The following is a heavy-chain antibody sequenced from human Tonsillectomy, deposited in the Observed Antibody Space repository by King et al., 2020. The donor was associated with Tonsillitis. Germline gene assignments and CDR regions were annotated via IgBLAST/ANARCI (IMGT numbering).Heavy chain of an antibody. V-gene: IGHV4-59*08. CDR2: IHYSGST. CDR3: ARHGQSATGTGFLDY. Sequence: VQLQESGPGLVKPSETLSLTCTVSGGSMNSYYWSWIRQPPGQALEYIGFIHYSGSTNYNPSLKSRVTISVDTSKNQFSLKLSSVTAADTAVYYCARHGQSATGTGFLDYWGQGTLVTVSS. J-gene: IGHJ4*02. D-gene: IGHD6-13*01. CDR1: GGSMNSYY.